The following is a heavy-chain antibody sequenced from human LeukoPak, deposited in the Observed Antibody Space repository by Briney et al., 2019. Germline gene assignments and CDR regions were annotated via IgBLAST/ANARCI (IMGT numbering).Heavy chain of an antibody. CDR3: EKGRGSPPGGGDV. D-gene: IGHD3-16*01. CDR1: GFTFSSYG. J-gene: IGHJ6*03. Sequence: GGSLRLSCAASGFTFSSYGMHWVRQAPGKGLEWVAVISYDGSNKYYADSVKGRFTISRDNSKNTLYLQMNSLRAEDTAVYYWEKGRGSPPGGGDVGEKGPTVPVS. V-gene: IGHV3-30*18. CDR2: ISYDGSNK.